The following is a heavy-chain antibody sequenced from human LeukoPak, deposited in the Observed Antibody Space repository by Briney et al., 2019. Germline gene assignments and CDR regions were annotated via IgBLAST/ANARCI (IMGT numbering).Heavy chain of an antibody. J-gene: IGHJ4*02. D-gene: IGHD3-16*01. CDR2: IRFDGSYK. Sequence: PGGSLRLSCAASGFTFSSYGMHWVRQAPGKGLEWVAFIRFDGSYKYYADSVKGRFTISRDNSKNTLYLQMNSLRAEDTAVCYCARDPGGGNCFDYWGQGTLVTVSS. CDR3: ARDPGGGNCFDY. CDR1: GFTFSSYG. V-gene: IGHV3-30*02.